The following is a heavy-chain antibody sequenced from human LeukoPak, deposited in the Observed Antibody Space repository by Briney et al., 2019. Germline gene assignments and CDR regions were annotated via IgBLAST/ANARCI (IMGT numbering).Heavy chain of an antibody. J-gene: IGHJ3*02. D-gene: IGHD2-2*02. Sequence: SETLSLTCAVYGGSFSVYYWSWIRQPPGKGLEWIGEINHSGSTNYNPSLKSRVTISVDTSKNQFSLKLSSVTAADTAVYYCARGPIVVVPAAIAGYAFDIWGQGTMVTVSS. CDR2: INHSGST. V-gene: IGHV4-34*01. CDR3: ARGPIVVVPAAIAGYAFDI. CDR1: GGSFSVYY.